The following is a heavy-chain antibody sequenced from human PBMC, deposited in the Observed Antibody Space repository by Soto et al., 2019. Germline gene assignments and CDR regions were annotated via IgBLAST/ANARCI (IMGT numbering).Heavy chain of an antibody. J-gene: IGHJ4*02. CDR3: ARRGSSSDFDY. V-gene: IGHV3-23*01. D-gene: IGHD6-13*01. CDR1: GFTFSSYA. Sequence: EVQLLESGGGLVQPGGSLRLSCAASGFTFSSYAMRWVRQAPGKGLEWVSAISGSGGSTYNADSVKGRFTISRDNSKNTLYLQMNSLSAEDTAVYYCARRGSSSDFDYWGQGTLVTVSS. CDR2: ISGSGGST.